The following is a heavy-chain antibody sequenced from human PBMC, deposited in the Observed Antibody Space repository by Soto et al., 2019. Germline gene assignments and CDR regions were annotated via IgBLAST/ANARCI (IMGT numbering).Heavy chain of an antibody. CDR1: GGSISSYY. V-gene: IGHV4-59*01. D-gene: IGHD6-19*01. CDR3: AREVREQWRNIPAGDYYYGMDA. J-gene: IGHJ6*02. Sequence: PSETLSLTCTVSGGSISSYYWSWIRQPPGKGLEWIGYIYYSGSTNYNPSLKSRVTISVDTSKNQFSLKLSSVTAADTAVYYCAREVREQWRNIPAGDYYYGMDAWGQGTTVTVSS. CDR2: IYYSGST.